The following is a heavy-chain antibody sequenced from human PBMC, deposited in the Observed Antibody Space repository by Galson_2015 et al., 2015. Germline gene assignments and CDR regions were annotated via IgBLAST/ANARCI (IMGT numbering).Heavy chain of an antibody. CDR2: IIPIFGTA. J-gene: IGHJ6*03. V-gene: IGHV1-69*13. Sequence: SVKVSCKASGGTFSSYAISWVRQAPGQGLEWMGGIIPIFGTANYAQKFQGRVTITADESTSTAYMELSSLRSEDTAVYYCARSCDIVVVPASYYYYMDVRGKGTTVTVSS. CDR3: ARSCDIVVVPASYYYYMDV. CDR1: GGTFSSYA. D-gene: IGHD2-2*01.